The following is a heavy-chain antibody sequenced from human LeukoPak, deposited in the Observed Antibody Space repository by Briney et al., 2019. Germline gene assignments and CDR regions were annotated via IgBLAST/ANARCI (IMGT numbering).Heavy chain of an antibody. CDR3: AGGGATLYYFDY. V-gene: IGHV3-33*01. J-gene: IGHJ4*02. D-gene: IGHD1-26*01. CDR1: GFTFSSYG. CDR2: IWYDGSNK. Sequence: GRSLRLSCAASGFTFSSYGMHWVRQAPGKGLEWVAVIWYDGSNKYYADSVKGRFTISRDNSKNTLYLQVNSLRAEDTAVYYCAGGGATLYYFDYWGQGTLVTVSS.